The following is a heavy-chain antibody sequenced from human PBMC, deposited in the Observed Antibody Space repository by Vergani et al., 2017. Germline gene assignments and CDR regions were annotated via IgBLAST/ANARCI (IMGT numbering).Heavy chain of an antibody. V-gene: IGHV3-30*02. J-gene: IGHJ4*02. D-gene: IGHD4-11*01. CDR2: IGKDGINT. Sequence: QVQLVESAGGVVQPGGSLRLSCAAPGFTFRNFGMHWIRQAPGKGLEWLAYIGKDGINTRYRDAVKGRFTGSRDNSKDILYLQMDSVRSEDTALYSCAKYLRDYTDGLPDSWGPGTLVIVSS. CDR3: AKYLRDYTDGLPDS. CDR1: GFTFRNFG.